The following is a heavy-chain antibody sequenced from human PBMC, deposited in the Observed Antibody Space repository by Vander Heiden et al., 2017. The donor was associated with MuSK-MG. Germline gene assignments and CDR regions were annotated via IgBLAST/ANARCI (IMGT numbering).Heavy chain of an antibody. CDR3: ARNAVIISSGWYYFDY. CDR2: IYYSGRT. D-gene: IGHD6-19*01. V-gene: IGHV4-39*01. J-gene: IGHJ4*02. CDR1: GGSISSSSYY. Sequence: QLQLQESGPGLVKPSETLSLTCPVPGGSISSSSYYWGWIRQPPGKGLEWIGSIYYSGRTYYNPSLKSRVTISVDTSKNQFSLKLSSVTAADTAVYYCARNAVIISSGWYYFDYWGQGTLVTVSS.